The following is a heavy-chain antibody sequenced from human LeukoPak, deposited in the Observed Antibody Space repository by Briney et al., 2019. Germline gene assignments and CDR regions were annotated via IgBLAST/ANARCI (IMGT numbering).Heavy chain of an antibody. CDR2: INHSGST. J-gene: IGHJ6*02. CDR3: ARVNSNYDYYYYGMDV. Sequence: KPSETLSLTCAVYGGSFSDYYWSWIRQPPGKGLEWIGEINHSGSTNYNPSLKSRVTISVDTSKNQFSLKLSSATAADTAVYYCARVNSNYDYYYYGMDVWGQGTTVTVSS. D-gene: IGHD4-11*01. V-gene: IGHV4-34*01. CDR1: GGSFSDYY.